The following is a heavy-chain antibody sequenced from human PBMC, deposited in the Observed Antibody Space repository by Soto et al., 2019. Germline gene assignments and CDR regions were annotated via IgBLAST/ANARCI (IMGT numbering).Heavy chain of an antibody. CDR2: IYYSGST. V-gene: IGHV4-59*08. J-gene: IGHJ4*02. CDR1: GGSIISYY. CDR3: ARRYGGSLDS. D-gene: IGHD4-17*01. Sequence: QVQLQESGPGLVKPSETLSLTCTVAGGSIISYYWSWIRQPPGTGLEWIGYIYYSGSTNYNPSLKSRVTISVDTSNNQFSLKLTSVTAADTAVYYCARRYGGSLDSWGQGTLVTVSS.